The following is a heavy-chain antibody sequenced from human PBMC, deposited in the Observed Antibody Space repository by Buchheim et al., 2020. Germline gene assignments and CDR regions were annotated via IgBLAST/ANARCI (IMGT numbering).Heavy chain of an antibody. D-gene: IGHD2-15*01. Sequence: QLQLRESGPGLVKPSQTLSLTCTVSGGSISSGTYYWSWIRQHPGKGLEWIGYIYYSGSTYYNPSLKSRVTISVDTSKNQFSLKLSSVTAADTAVYYCARDVHARPVGAAPAYYYGMDVWGQGTT. J-gene: IGHJ6*02. V-gene: IGHV4-31*03. CDR1: GGSISSGTYY. CDR2: IYYSGST. CDR3: ARDVHARPVGAAPAYYYGMDV.